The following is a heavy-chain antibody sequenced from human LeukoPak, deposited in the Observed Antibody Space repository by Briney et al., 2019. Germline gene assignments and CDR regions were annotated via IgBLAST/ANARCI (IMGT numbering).Heavy chain of an antibody. D-gene: IGHD5-18*01. Sequence: SQTLSLTCTVSGGSISSGGYYWSWIRQHPGKGLEWIGYIYYSGSTNYNPSLKSRVTISVDTSKNQFSLKLSSVTAADTAVYYCARVGGYSYGYHNYGMDVWGQGTTVTVSS. V-gene: IGHV4-31*03. CDR1: GGSISSGGYY. CDR2: IYYSGST. J-gene: IGHJ6*02. CDR3: ARVGGYSYGYHNYGMDV.